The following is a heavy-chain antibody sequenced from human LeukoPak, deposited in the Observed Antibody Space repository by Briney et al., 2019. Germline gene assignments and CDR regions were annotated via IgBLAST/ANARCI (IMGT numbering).Heavy chain of an antibody. Sequence: ASVKVSCKASGYTFTGYYMHWVRQAPGQGLEWMGWINPNSGGTNYAQKFQGWVTMTRDTPISTAYMELSRLRSDDTAVYYCASNIAAAGHGAFDIWGQGTMVTVSS. V-gene: IGHV1-2*04. CDR2: INPNSGGT. CDR1: GYTFTGYY. CDR3: ASNIAAAGHGAFDI. D-gene: IGHD6-13*01. J-gene: IGHJ3*02.